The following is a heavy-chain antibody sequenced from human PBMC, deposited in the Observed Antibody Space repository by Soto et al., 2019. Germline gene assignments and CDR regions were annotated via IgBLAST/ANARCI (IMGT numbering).Heavy chain of an antibody. J-gene: IGHJ5*02. D-gene: IGHD2-2*01. CDR2: IWYDGSNK. CDR3: ARVWCSSTSCYADPTGWFDL. Sequence: QVQLVESGGGVVQPGRSLRLSCAASGFTFSSYGMHWVRQAPGKGLEWVAVIWYDGSNKYYADSVKGRFTISRDNSKNTLYLQMNSLRAEDTAVYYCARVWCSSTSCYADPTGWFDLWGQGTLVTVSS. CDR1: GFTFSSYG. V-gene: IGHV3-33*01.